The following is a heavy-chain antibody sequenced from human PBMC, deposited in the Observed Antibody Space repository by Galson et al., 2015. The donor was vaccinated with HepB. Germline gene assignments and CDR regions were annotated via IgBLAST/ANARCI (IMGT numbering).Heavy chain of an antibody. Sequence: TLSLTCIVSGGSITSYYWSWIRQPPGKGLEWIGYIYYSGSTYYNPSLKSRVTISVDTSKNQFSLELSSVTAADTAVYYCARGGLSGYDILTGDPADYYYGMDVWGQGTTVTVSS. J-gene: IGHJ6*02. CDR2: IYYSGST. V-gene: IGHV4-30-4*01. CDR1: GGSITSYY. D-gene: IGHD3-9*01. CDR3: ARGGLSGYDILTGDPADYYYGMDV.